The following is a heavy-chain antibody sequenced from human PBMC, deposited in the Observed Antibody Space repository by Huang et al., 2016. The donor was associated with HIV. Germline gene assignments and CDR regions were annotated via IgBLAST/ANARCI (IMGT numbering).Heavy chain of an antibody. J-gene: IGHJ4*02. Sequence: EVHLVESGGGLVQPGGSLRLSCAASGFTFSIYSMNWIRQAPGKGQEWGSKIGNRGYTTYYADSVKGRFIIARDNAKNSLYLQMSSLNVDDTAVYYCEGGGYWGQGTPITVSS. CDR3: EGGGY. D-gene: IGHD3-16*01. CDR2: IGNRGYTT. V-gene: IGHV3-48*01. CDR1: GFTFSIYS.